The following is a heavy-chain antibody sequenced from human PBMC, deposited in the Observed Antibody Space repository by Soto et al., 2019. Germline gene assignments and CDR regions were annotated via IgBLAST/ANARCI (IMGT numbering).Heavy chain of an antibody. CDR2: FSGSGGST. Sequence: GGSLRLSCAASGFTFSSYAMSWVRQDPGKGLEWVSAFSGSGGSTYYAVSVKGRFTISRDNSKKTLYLQMDSLRADDTAVYYCAKERWLDPWGQGTLVTVSS. J-gene: IGHJ5*02. D-gene: IGHD6-19*01. V-gene: IGHV3-23*01. CDR1: GFTFSSYA. CDR3: AKERWLDP.